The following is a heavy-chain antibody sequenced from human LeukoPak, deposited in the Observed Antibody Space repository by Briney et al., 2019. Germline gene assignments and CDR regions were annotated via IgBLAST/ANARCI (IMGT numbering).Heavy chain of an antibody. J-gene: IGHJ6*02. V-gene: IGHV3-30*18. CDR2: ISYDGSNK. CDR3: ANSLRYYYGSGSYSYYYCYGMDV. Sequence: GGSLRLSCAASGFTFSSYGMHWVRQAPGKGLEWVAVISYDGSNKYYADSVKGRFTISRDNSKNTLYLQMNSLRAEDTAVYYCANSLRYYYGSGSYSYYYCYGMDVWGQGTTVTVSS. CDR1: GFTFSSYG. D-gene: IGHD3-10*01.